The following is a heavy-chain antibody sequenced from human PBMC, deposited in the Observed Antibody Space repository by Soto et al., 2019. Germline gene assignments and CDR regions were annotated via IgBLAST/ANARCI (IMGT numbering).Heavy chain of an antibody. V-gene: IGHV3-48*01. CDR3: ARSGYFDY. Sequence: EVQLVESGGGLVQPGGSLRLSCAASGFTFSTYSMNWVRQAPGKGLEWVSYISSTGNTIYYPDSVKGRFTIYRDTAKKSLYLQMNSLRAADKAVYYCARSGYFDYWGQGTLVTVSS. D-gene: IGHD2-8*02. CDR2: ISSTGNTI. CDR1: GFTFSTYS. J-gene: IGHJ4*02.